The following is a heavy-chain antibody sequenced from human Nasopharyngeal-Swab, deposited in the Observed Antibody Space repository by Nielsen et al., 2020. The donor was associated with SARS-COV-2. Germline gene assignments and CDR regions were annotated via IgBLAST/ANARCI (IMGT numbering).Heavy chain of an antibody. V-gene: IGHV3-21*01. J-gene: IGHJ6*02. CDR2: ISSSSSYI. D-gene: IGHD6-13*01. CDR1: GFTFSSYS. CDR3: ARGGIAAAADYYYGMDV. Sequence: GASLPISCAASGFTFSSYSMNWVRQAPGKGLEWVSSISSSSSYIYYADSVKGRFTISRDNAKNSLYLQMNSLRAEDTAVYYCARGGIAAAADYYYGMDVWGQGTTVTVSS.